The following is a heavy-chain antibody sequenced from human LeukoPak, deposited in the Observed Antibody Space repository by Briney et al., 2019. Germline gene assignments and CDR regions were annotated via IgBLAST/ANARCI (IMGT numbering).Heavy chain of an antibody. V-gene: IGHV4-34*01. D-gene: IGHD2-2*02. CDR3: ASVVPPAIEVDV. J-gene: IGHJ6*04. Sequence: SETLSLTCAVYGGSFSDYYWSWIRQPPGKGLEWIGEINHSGSTNYNPSLESRVIISVDTSKNQFSLKLSSVTAADTAVYYCASVVPPAIEVDVWGKGTTVTVSS. CDR2: INHSGST. CDR1: GGSFSDYY.